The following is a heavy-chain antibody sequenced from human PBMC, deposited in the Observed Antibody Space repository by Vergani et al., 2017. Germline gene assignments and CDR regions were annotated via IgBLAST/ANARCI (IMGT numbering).Heavy chain of an antibody. D-gene: IGHD3-3*01. Sequence: EVQLVESGGGLIQPGGSLRLSCAASGFTVSSNYMSWVRQAPGKGLEWVSSISSSSSYIYYADSVKGRFTISRDNAKNSLYLQMNSLRAEDTAVYYCARSGTYYDFWSGLPVFHTDYYFDYWGQGTLVTVSS. CDR3: ARSGTYYDFWSGLPVFHTDYYFDY. CDR2: ISSSSSYI. V-gene: IGHV3-21*01. J-gene: IGHJ4*02. CDR1: GFTVSSNY.